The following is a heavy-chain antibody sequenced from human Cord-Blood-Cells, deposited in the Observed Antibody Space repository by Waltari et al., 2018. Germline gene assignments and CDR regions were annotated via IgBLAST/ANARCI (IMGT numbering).Heavy chain of an antibody. CDR2: INPNSGGT. Sequence: QVQLVQSGAEVKKPGASVKVSCKASGYTFTGYYMHWVRQAPGQGLEWMGWINPNSGGTNHAQKFQGRVTMTRDTSISTADMELSRLRSDDTAVYYCASLTGDRMLDYWGQGTLVTVSS. D-gene: IGHD7-27*01. CDR3: ASLTGDRMLDY. CDR1: GYTFTGYY. J-gene: IGHJ4*02. V-gene: IGHV1-2*02.